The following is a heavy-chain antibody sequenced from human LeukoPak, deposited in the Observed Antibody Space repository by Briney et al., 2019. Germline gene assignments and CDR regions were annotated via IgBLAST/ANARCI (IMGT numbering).Heavy chain of an antibody. V-gene: IGHV4-30-2*01. J-gene: IGHJ4*02. CDR3: AKRKVRGVKKTTLSYYFDY. CDR2: IYHSGST. D-gene: IGHD3-10*01. Sequence: SQTLSLTCAVSGGSISSGAYSWSWIRQPPGKGLEWIGYIYHSGSTNYNPSLKSRVTISVDTSKNQFSLKLSSVTAADTAVYYCAKRKVRGVKKTTLSYYFDYWGQGTLVTVSS. CDR1: GGSISSGAYS.